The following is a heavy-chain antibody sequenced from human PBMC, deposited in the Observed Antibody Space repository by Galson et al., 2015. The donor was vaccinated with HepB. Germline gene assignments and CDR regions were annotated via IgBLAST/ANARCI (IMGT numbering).Heavy chain of an antibody. D-gene: IGHD3-10*01. V-gene: IGHV1-69*06. CDR3: ARQDYYGSGTYPPWYGLDV. Sequence: SVKVSCKASGGNFNNFAITWVRKAPGQGLEWVGRIIPAFGAANYAQKFQGRLTISADKSTGIAYMDLTNLRSEDTAVYYCARQDYYGSGTYPPWYGLDVWGQGTTVTVSS. CDR1: GGNFNNFA. J-gene: IGHJ6*02. CDR2: IIPAFGAA.